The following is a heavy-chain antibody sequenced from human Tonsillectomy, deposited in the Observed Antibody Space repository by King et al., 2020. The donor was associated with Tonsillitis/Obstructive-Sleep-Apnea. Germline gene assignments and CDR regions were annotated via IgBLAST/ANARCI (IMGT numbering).Heavy chain of an antibody. D-gene: IGHD3-22*01. CDR2: ISSSSSHT. J-gene: IGHJ6*03. Sequence: VQLVESGGGLVKPGGSLRLSCGASGFTLSNYYMSWIRQAPGKGLEWVSYISSSSSHTNYADSVKGRFTTSRDNANNSLFLQMNSLRAEDTAVYYCARDRAGRTYYDGSGYQSDYYMDVWGKGTTVTVS. CDR3: ARDRAGRTYYDGSGYQSDYYMDV. V-gene: IGHV3-11*05. CDR1: GFTLSNYY.